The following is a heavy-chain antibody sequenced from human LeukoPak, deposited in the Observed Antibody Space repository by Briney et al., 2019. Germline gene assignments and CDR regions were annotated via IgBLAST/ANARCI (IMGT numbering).Heavy chain of an antibody. Sequence: PSETLSLTCAVYGGSFSGYYWSWIRPPPGKGLEWIGEINHSGSTNYNPSLKSRVTISLDTSKNQFSLKLSSVTAADTAVYYCARGPYYDSSGYSVGWGQGTPVTVSS. J-gene: IGHJ4*02. CDR3: ARGPYYDSSGYSVG. CDR2: INHSGST. V-gene: IGHV4-34*01. CDR1: GGSFSGYY. D-gene: IGHD3-22*01.